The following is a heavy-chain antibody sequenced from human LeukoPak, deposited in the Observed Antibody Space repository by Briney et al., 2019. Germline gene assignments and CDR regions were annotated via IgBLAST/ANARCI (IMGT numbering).Heavy chain of an antibody. V-gene: IGHV4-39*01. CDR1: GGSISSSSYY. D-gene: IGHD3-9*01. CDR3: ARVGYNLLTGYYKAWGVDY. Sequence: SETLPLTCTVSGGSISSSSYYWGWIRQPPGKGLEWIGSSYYGGNTYYNPSLKSRVTISVDTSKNQFSLKLSSVTAADTAVYYCARVGYNLLTGYYKAWGVDYRGQGTLVTVSS. J-gene: IGHJ4*02. CDR2: SYYGGNT.